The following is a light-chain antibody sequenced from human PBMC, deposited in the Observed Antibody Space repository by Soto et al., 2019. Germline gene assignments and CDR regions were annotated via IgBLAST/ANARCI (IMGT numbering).Light chain of an antibody. CDR2: GAS. J-gene: IGKJ1*01. CDR1: QSVSSNF. V-gene: IGKV3-20*01. Sequence: EIVLTQSPGPLSLSPGDSATLSCRASQSVSSNFLAWYQQQPGQDPRLLIYGASIRATGIPDRFSGSGSGTDFTLTIRRLEPEDSAMYFCHQYSSSPRTFGQGTKVEIK. CDR3: HQYSSSPRT.